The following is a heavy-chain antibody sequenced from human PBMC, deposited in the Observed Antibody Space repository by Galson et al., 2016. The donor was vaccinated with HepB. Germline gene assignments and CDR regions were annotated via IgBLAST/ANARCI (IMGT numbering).Heavy chain of an antibody. CDR2: ISSSSSYT. CDR1: GFTFSDYY. V-gene: IGHV3-11*05. Sequence: SLRLSCAASGFTFSDYYMSWIRQAPGKGLEWVSYISSSSSYTNSADSVKGRFTISRDNAKNSLYLQMNSLRAEDTAVYFCARDYCSGVGCYGTLGYWGQGTLVTVSS. D-gene: IGHD2-15*01. J-gene: IGHJ4*02. CDR3: ARDYCSGVGCYGTLGY.